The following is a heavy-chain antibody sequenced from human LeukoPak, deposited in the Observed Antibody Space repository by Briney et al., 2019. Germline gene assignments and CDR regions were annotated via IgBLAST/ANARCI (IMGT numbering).Heavy chain of an antibody. J-gene: IGHJ3*02. Sequence: ASVKVSCKASGYTFTGYYIHWVRQAPGQGLEWMGWINPNSGGTNYAQKFQGRVTMTRDTSISTAYMELSRLRSDDTAVYYCARDDFWSGGAFDIWGQGTMVTVSS. D-gene: IGHD3-3*01. CDR1: GYTFTGYY. V-gene: IGHV1-2*02. CDR2: INPNSGGT. CDR3: ARDDFWSGGAFDI.